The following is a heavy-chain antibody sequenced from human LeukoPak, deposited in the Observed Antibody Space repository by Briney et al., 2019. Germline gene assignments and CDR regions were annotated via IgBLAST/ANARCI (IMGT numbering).Heavy chain of an antibody. D-gene: IGHD7-27*01. CDR3: ARGVNGWGYYYYYGMDV. Sequence: SETLSLTCTVSGGSISSGGYYWSWIRQHPGKGLEWIGYIYYSGSTYYNPSLKSRVTISVDTSKNQFSLKLSSVTAADTAVYYCARGVNGWGYYYYYGMDVWGQGTTVTVSS. J-gene: IGHJ6*02. CDR2: IYYSGST. CDR1: GGSISSGGYY. V-gene: IGHV4-31*03.